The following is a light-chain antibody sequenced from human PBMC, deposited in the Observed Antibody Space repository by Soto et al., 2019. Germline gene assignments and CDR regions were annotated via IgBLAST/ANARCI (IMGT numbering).Light chain of an antibody. Sequence: QSVLTQPSSVSGSPGQSITISCKGTSSDVGGYNYVSWYQQHPVKAPKLMIYDVTNRPSGVSDRFSGSKSGNTASLTISGLQAEDEADYYCSSYTSSSTPYVFGTGTKVTVL. J-gene: IGLJ1*01. V-gene: IGLV2-14*01. CDR3: SSYTSSSTPYV. CDR1: SSDVGGYNY. CDR2: DVT.